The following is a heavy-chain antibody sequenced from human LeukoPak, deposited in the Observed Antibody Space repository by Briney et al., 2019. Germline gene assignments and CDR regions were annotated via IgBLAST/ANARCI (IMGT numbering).Heavy chain of an antibody. CDR1: GGSISNSNCY. CDR2: IYYSGNT. Sequence: PSETLSLTCTVSGGSISNSNCYWGWVRQPPGKGLEWIGTIYYSGNTYYNPSLKSRVTISVDTSKNQFSLRLSSVTAAGTAVYFCMRHEEEDGYNAKPFDFWGQGTLVTVSS. J-gene: IGHJ4*02. CDR3: MRHEEEDGYNAKPFDF. V-gene: IGHV4-39*01. D-gene: IGHD5-24*01.